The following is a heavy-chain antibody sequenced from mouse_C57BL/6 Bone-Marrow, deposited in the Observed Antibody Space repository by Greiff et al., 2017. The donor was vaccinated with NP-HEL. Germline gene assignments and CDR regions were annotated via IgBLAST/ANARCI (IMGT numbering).Heavy chain of an antibody. D-gene: IGHD2-2*01. J-gene: IGHJ4*01. CDR2: IDPETGGT. Sequence: QVQLQQSGAELARPGASVTLSCKASGYTFTDYEMHWVKQTPVHGLEWIGAIDPETGGTAYNQKFKGKAILTADKSSSTAYMELRSLTSEDSAVYYCTGWLRSRNAMDDWGKGTSVTVSS. CDR1: GYTFTDYE. V-gene: IGHV1-15*01. CDR3: TGWLRSRNAMDD.